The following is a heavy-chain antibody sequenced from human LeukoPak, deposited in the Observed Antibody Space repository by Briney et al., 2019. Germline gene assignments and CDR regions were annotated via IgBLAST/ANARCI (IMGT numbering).Heavy chain of an antibody. J-gene: IGHJ4*02. Sequence: GGSLTLSCAASGFTFRNNWMSCVRQDPGKGLEWVANIKQDGSVKNYVDSVKGRFTISRDNAKNSLSLQMNSLRVEDTAVYYCAREAPDSSGWDWGQGTLVTVSS. CDR2: IKQDGSVK. V-gene: IGHV3-7*01. CDR1: GFTFRNNW. CDR3: AREAPDSSGWD. D-gene: IGHD6-19*01.